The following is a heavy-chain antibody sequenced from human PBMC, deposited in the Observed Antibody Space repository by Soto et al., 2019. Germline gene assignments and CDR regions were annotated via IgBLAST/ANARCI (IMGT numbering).Heavy chain of an antibody. Sequence: PRGSLRLSCADSGFAFTTSGMHWGRHAPGKGLELVAVISHDGNNENYADSVRGRFTISRHHSTNTLYVKMNSLRTEDSAVYYCARNWHEVDYGGQGTLVILSS. V-gene: IGHV3-30*03. CDR2: ISHDGNNE. CDR1: GFAFTTSG. J-gene: IGHJ4*02. CDR3: ARNWHEVDY. D-gene: IGHD1-1*01.